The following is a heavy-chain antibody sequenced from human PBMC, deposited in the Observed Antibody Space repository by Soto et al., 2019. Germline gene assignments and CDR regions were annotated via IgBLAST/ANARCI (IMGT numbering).Heavy chain of an antibody. V-gene: IGHV3-33*01. CDR2: IWYDGSNK. CDR3: ARYGYSGYDGLYY. Sequence: PGGSLRLSCAASGFTFSSYGMHWVRQAPGKGLEWVAVIWYDGSNKYYADSVKGRFTISRDNSKNTLYLQMNSLRAEDTAVYYCARYGYSGYDGLYYWGQGTLVTVSS. CDR1: GFTFSSYG. D-gene: IGHD5-12*01. J-gene: IGHJ4*02.